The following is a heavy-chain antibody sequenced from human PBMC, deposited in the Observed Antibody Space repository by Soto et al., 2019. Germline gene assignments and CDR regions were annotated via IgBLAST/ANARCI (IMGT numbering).Heavy chain of an antibody. V-gene: IGHV3-23*01. CDR1: GLTFSTYS. Sequence: DVQLLESGGGLVQPGESLRLSCAASGLTFSTYSLTWVRQAPGKGLEWVSAISADGGSTYYVDSVKGRFTISRDNFKNTLSLQMNSLRAEDTAVYYCAKTGGNVLLWFGEEDYWGQGILVTVSS. CDR3: AKTGGNVLLWFGEEDY. J-gene: IGHJ4*02. D-gene: IGHD3-10*01. CDR2: ISADGGST.